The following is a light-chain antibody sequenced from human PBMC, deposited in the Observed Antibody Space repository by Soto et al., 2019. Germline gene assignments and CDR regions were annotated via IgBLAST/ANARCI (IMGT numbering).Light chain of an antibody. Sequence: EIVLTQSPGTLSLSPGERVTLSCRASQSVISTHLAWYQQKPGQAPRLLIYGPSSRATGIPDRFSGSGSGTDFTLTINKLEPEDFAMYYCQQYGSSLSITFGQGTRLEI. CDR1: QSVISTH. V-gene: IGKV3-20*01. J-gene: IGKJ5*01. CDR3: QQYGSSLSIT. CDR2: GPS.